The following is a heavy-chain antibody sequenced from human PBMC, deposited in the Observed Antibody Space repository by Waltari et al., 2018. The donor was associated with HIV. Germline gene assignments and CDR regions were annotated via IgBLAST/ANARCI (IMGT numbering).Heavy chain of an antibody. Sequence: EVQLVESGGGLVQPGGSLRLSCAASGFTFSGYWMGWVRQAPGKGLEWVANIKQDGSEKYYVDSVKGRFTISRDNAKNSLYLQMNSLRAEDTAVYYCARDLDYDFWVSAYWGQGTLVTVSS. CDR3: ARDLDYDFWVSAY. J-gene: IGHJ4*02. V-gene: IGHV3-7*01. CDR1: GFTFSGYW. CDR2: IKQDGSEK. D-gene: IGHD3-3*01.